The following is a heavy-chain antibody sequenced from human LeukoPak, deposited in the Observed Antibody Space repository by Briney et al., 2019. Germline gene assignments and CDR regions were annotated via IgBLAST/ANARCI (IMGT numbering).Heavy chain of an antibody. CDR2: IYTSGST. CDR3: ARSSRETNHNCSGGSCYTRLFDY. V-gene: IGHV4-4*07. Sequence: SETLSLTCTVSGGSLSSYYWSWIRQPAGKGLEWIGRIYTSGSTNYNPSLKSRVTMSVDTSKNQFSLKLSSVTAADTAVYYCARSSRETNHNCSGGSCYTRLFDYWGQGTLVTVSS. D-gene: IGHD2-15*01. CDR1: GGSLSSYY. J-gene: IGHJ4*02.